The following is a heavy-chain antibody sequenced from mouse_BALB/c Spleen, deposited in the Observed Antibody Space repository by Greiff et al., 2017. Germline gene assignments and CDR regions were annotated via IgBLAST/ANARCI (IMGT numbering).Heavy chain of an antibody. J-gene: IGHJ4*01. D-gene: IGHD4-1*01. CDR1: GFTFTDYY. CDR2: IRNEANGYTA. Sequence: EVKLVESGGGLVQPGGSLRLSCATSGFTFTDYYMSWVRQSPGTALEWLGFIRNEANGYTAVYSASVKGRFTISRDNSQGILYFQMNTLRAEDSATYYCARSNWDGYYAMDYRGQGTSVTVSS. CDR3: ARSNWDGYYAMDY. V-gene: IGHV7-3*02.